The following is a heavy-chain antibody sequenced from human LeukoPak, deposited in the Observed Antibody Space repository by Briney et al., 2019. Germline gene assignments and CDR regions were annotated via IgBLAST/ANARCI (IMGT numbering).Heavy chain of an antibody. V-gene: IGHV4-34*01. J-gene: IGHJ4*02. Sequence: SETLSLTCAVYGGSFSGYYWSWIRQPPGKGLEWIGEINHSGSTNYNPSLKSRVTISVDTSKNQFSLKLTSVTAADTAVYYCARAQYSSGWLFDYWGQGTLVTVSS. CDR3: ARAQYSSGWLFDY. CDR1: GGSFSGYY. D-gene: IGHD6-19*01. CDR2: INHSGST.